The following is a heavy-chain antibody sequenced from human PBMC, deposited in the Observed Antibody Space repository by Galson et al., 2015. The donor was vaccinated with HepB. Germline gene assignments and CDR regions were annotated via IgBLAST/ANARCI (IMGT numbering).Heavy chain of an antibody. V-gene: IGHV3-23*01. D-gene: IGHD6-19*01. CDR2: ISGSGGYT. CDR1: GFSFSTYG. Sequence: SLRLSCAASGFSFSTYGMSWVRQAPGKGLEWVSGISGSGGYTKYADSVKGRFTISRDNSKNTRYLQMNSLRAEDTAVYYCAKDLIAVAGTGRYFDYWGQGTLVTVSS. J-gene: IGHJ4*02. CDR3: AKDLIAVAGTGRYFDY.